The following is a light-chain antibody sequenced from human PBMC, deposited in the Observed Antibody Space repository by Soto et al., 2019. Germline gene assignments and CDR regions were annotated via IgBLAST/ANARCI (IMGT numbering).Light chain of an antibody. J-gene: IGLJ1*01. CDR2: EGS. V-gene: IGLV2-23*03. CDR1: SSDVGSYNL. CDR3: CSYAGSSTFPYV. Sequence: QSVLTQPASGSGSPGQSITISCTGTSSDVGSYNLVSWYQQHPGKAPKLMIYEGSKRPSGVSNRFSGSKSGNTASLTISGLQAEDEADYYCCSYAGSSTFPYVFGTGTKLTVL.